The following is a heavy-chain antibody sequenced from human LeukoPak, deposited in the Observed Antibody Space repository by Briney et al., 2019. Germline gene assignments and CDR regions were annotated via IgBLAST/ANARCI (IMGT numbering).Heavy chain of an antibody. D-gene: IGHD5-18*01. J-gene: IGHJ4*02. CDR2: IGYSGGTI. V-gene: IGHV3-48*03. CDR3: ARDRWGYSYGGD. CDR1: GFTFSSFE. Sequence: GGSLRLSCAASGFTFSSFEMNWVRQAPGKGLEWVSYIGYSGGTIFYADSVKGRFTISRDNAKNSLYLQMNSLRAEDTAVYYCARDRWGYSYGGDWGQGTLVTVSS.